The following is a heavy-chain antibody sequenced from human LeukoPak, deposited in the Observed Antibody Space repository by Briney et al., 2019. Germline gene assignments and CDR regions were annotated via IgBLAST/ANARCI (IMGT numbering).Heavy chain of an antibody. CDR3: ATIDRPQYHTAMDV. D-gene: IGHD2-2*01. Sequence: ASVKVSCAVSEYVLSELSIHCVRQAPGQGLEWMSGLESEDGGRISARPFQGRPTMSEDTSRNTAYMELRSLRSEDTAVYYCATIDRPQYHTAMDVWGQGTKVSVSS. CDR2: LESEDGGR. J-gene: IGHJ6*02. V-gene: IGHV1-24*01. CDR1: EYVLSELS.